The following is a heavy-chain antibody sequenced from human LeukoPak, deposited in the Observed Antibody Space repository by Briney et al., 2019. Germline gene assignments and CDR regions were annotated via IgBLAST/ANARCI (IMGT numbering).Heavy chain of an antibody. CDR3: ARGLYYYDSSGYQDFDY. J-gene: IGHJ4*02. D-gene: IGHD3-22*01. V-gene: IGHV1-8*01. CDR1: GYTFTSYD. CDR2: MDPNSGNT. Sequence: ASVKVSCKASGYTFTSYDINWVRQATGQGLEWMGWMDPNSGNTGYAQKFQGRVTMTRNTSISTAYMELSSLRSEDTAVYYCARGLYYYDSSGYQDFDYWGQGTLVTVSS.